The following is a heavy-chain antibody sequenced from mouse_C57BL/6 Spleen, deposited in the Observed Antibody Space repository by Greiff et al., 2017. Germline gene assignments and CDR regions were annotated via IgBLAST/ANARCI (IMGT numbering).Heavy chain of an antibody. V-gene: IGHV1-53*01. CDR2: INPSNGGT. CDR1: GYTFTSYW. CDR3: ARVVSAYYFGY. J-gene: IGHJ2*01. Sequence: VQLQQPGTELVKPGASVKLSCKASGYTFTSYWMHWVKQRPGQGLEWIGNINPSNGGTNYNEKLKSKATLTVDKSSRKAYMQISSLTSEDSAVYYCARVVSAYYFGYRGHSTTLTVSS.